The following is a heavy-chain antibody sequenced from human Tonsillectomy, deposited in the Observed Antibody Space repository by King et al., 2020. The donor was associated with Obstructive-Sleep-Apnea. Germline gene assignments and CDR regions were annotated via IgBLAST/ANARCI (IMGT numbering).Heavy chain of an antibody. Sequence: VQLVESGGGLVQPGGSLRLSCAASGFTFSSHWMHWVRQAPGKWLGWFSRITSDGSIISYADSVQGRVTISRDNGKNTLYLQMNSLRAEDTAVYYCAREQLVYDCWGQGTLVTVSS. J-gene: IGHJ4*02. CDR2: ITSDGSII. CDR3: AREQLVYDC. CDR1: GFTFSSHW. D-gene: IGHD6-6*01. V-gene: IGHV3-74*01.